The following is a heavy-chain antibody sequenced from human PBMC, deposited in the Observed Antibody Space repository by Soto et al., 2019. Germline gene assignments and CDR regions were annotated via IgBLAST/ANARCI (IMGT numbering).Heavy chain of an antibody. Sequence: ETLALTCPVSGFSISSYYWSWIRQPPGKGLEWIGYIFYSGSTNYNPSLKSRVTISVDTSKNQFSLKLSSVTAADTAVYYCARKGYNYDSWAQGTLVTVSS. V-gene: IGHV4-59*01. J-gene: IGHJ4*02. CDR3: ARKGYNYDS. CDR1: GFSISSYY. D-gene: IGHD5-18*01. CDR2: IFYSGST.